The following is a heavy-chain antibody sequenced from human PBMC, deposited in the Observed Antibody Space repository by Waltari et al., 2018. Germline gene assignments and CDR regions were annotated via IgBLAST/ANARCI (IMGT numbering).Heavy chain of an antibody. V-gene: IGHV4-38-2*02. CDR3: ARDLRWQWLVRADAFDI. CDR2: IYHSGST. CDR1: GYSISSGYY. J-gene: IGHJ3*02. Sequence: QVQLQESGPGLVKPSETLSLPCAVSGYSISSGYYWGWIRRPPGKGLEWIGSIYHSGSTYYNPSLKSRVTISVDTSKNQFSLKLSSVTAADTAVYYCARDLRWQWLVRADAFDIWGQGTMVTVSS. D-gene: IGHD6-19*01.